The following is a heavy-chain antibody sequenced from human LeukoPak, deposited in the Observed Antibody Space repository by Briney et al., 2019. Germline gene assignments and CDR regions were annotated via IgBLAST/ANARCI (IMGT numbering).Heavy chain of an antibody. CDR3: ARLSLRSGSYRPRDAFDI. J-gene: IGHJ3*02. Sequence: SETLSLTCTVSGGSISSSSHYWGWIRQPPGKGLEWIGSIDYSGTTSYNPPLKSRVTISVDTSRNQFSLKLSSVTAADTAVYYCARLSLRSGSYRPRDAFDIWGQGTMVTVSS. CDR1: GGSISSSSHY. D-gene: IGHD3-10*01. V-gene: IGHV4-39*07. CDR2: IDYSGTT.